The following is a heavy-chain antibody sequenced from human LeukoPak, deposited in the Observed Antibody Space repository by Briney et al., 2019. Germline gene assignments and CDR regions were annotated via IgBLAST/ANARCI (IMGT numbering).Heavy chain of an antibody. CDR2: IYYSGST. D-gene: IGHD1-26*01. V-gene: IGHV4-39*07. Sequence: PSETLSLTCTVSGGSISSSSYYWGWIRQPPGKGLEWIGSIYYSGSTYYNPSLKSRVTISVDTSKNQFSLKLSSVTAADTAVYYCARHSGSFYFYSYMDVWGKGTTVTVSS. CDR3: ARHSGSFYFYSYMDV. J-gene: IGHJ6*03. CDR1: GGSISSSSYY.